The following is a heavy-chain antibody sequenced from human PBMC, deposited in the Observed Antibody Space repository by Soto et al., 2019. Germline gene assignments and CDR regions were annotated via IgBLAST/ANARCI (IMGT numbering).Heavy chain of an antibody. D-gene: IGHD2-21*01. J-gene: IGHJ6*02. CDR3: AREKCDPPSVGMDV. CDR1: GGTFSSYA. CDR2: IIPIFGTA. Sequence: QVQLVQSGAEVKKPGSSVKVSCKASGGTFSSYAISWVRQAPGQGLEWMGWIIPIFGTANYAQKFQGRVTITADKSTSTAHMELSSLRSEDTAVYYCAREKCDPPSVGMDVSGQGTTVTVSS. V-gene: IGHV1-69*06.